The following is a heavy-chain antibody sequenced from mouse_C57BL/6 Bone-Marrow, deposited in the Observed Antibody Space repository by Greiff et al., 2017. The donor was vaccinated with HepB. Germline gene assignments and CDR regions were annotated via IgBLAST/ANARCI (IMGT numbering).Heavy chain of an antibody. CDR2: IDPSDSET. D-gene: IGHD2-1*01. CDR1: GYTFTSYW. CDR3: ARFPLYYGNYYFDY. V-gene: IGHV1-52*01. J-gene: IGHJ2*01. Sequence: QVQLQQSGAELVRPGSSVKLSCKASGYTFTSYWMHWVKQRPIQGLEWIGNIDPSDSETHYNQKFKDKATLTVDKSSSTAYMQLSSLTSEDSAVYYCARFPLYYGNYYFDYWGQGTTLTVSS.